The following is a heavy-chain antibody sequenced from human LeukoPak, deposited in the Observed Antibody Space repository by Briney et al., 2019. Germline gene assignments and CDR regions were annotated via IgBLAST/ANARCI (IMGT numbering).Heavy chain of an antibody. D-gene: IGHD3-3*01. CDR2: ISSSSSTI. J-gene: IGHJ6*02. CDR3: ARDRHYDFWSGYYWEYYYYGMDV. CDR1: GLTFSSYS. V-gene: IGHV3-48*01. Sequence: GGSLRLSCAASGLTFSSYSMNWVRQAPGKGLEWVSYISSSSSTIYYADSVKGRFTISRDNAKNSLYLQMNSLRAEDTAVYYCARDRHYDFWSGYYWEYYYYGMDVWGQGTTVTVSS.